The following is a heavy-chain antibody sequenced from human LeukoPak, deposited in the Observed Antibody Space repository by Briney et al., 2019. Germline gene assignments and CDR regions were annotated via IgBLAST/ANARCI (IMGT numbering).Heavy chain of an antibody. CDR1: GFSLCTSGMC. CDR3: ARLGDCSGGTFLDY. J-gene: IGHJ4*02. Sequence: SGPALVKPAQTLTLTCTFSGFSLCTSGMCVSWIRQPPGKALEWLARIDWDDDRYYSTSLETRLTISKDTSKNQVVLTMTNMDPVDTATYYCARLGDCSGGTFLDYWGQGTLVTVSS. V-gene: IGHV2-70*11. D-gene: IGHD2-15*01. CDR2: IDWDDDR.